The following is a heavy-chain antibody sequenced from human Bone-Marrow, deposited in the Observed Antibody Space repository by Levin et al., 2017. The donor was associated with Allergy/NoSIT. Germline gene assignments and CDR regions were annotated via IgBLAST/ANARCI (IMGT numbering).Heavy chain of an antibody. J-gene: IGHJ4*02. V-gene: IGHV3-30*18. CDR1: GFDFDDFG. Sequence: SGGSLRLSCAASGFDFDDFGMHWVRQVPGKGLEWVALISFDGKRKYYAESVKGRFSSSRDNSENTLYLQMNNLKSEDTAVYHCAKDLRRGTSSWYQLANWGQGTLVAVSS. D-gene: IGHD1-14*01. CDR3: AKDLRRGTSSWYQLAN. CDR2: ISFDGKRK.